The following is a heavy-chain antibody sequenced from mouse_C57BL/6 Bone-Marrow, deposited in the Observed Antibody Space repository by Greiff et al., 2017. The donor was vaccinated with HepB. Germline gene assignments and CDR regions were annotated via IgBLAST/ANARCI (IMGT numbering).Heavy chain of an antibody. V-gene: IGHV1-55*01. Sequence: QVQLQQPGAELVKPGASVKMSCKASGYTFTSYWITWVKQRPGQGLEWIGDIYPGSGSTNYNEKFKSKATLTVDTSSSTAYMQLSSLTSEDSAVYCCARPSYYYGSSYFDYWGQGTTLTVSS. D-gene: IGHD1-1*01. CDR1: GYTFTSYW. CDR2: IYPGSGST. CDR3: ARPSYYYGSSYFDY. J-gene: IGHJ2*01.